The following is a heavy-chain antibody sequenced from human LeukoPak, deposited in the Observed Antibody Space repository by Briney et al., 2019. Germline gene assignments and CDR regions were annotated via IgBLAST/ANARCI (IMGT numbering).Heavy chain of an antibody. J-gene: IGHJ4*02. CDR2: INTRSSNI. V-gene: IGHV3-21*01. Sequence: GGSLRLSCAASGFTFNSYTMSWVRQAPGKGLEWASSINTRSSNIYYADSMKGRFTVSRDNTKNSLYLQMNSLRAEDTAIYYCARESPHCSGVSCFFDYWGQGTLVTVSS. CDR3: ARESPHCSGVSCFFDY. CDR1: GFTFNSYT. D-gene: IGHD2-15*01.